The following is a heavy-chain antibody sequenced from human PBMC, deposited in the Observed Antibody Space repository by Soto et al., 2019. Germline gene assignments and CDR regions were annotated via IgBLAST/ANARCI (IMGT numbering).Heavy chain of an antibody. Sequence: QVQLQESGPGLVKPSQTLSLTCTVSGGSISSGDYYWSWIRQPPGKGLEWIGYIYYSGSTYYNPSLKSRVTISVDTSKNQFSLKPSSVTAADTAVYYCARGGSIVVVPAAMNYYYYGMDVWGQGTTVTVSS. CDR3: ARGGSIVVVPAAMNYYYYGMDV. J-gene: IGHJ6*02. V-gene: IGHV4-30-4*01. CDR1: GGSISSGDYY. D-gene: IGHD2-2*01. CDR2: IYYSGST.